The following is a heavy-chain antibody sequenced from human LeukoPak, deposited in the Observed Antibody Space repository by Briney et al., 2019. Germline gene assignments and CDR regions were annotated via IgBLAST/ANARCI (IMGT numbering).Heavy chain of an antibody. Sequence: GGSLRLSCAASGFTFSSYAMSWVRQAPGKGLEWVSYISSSGSTIYYADSVKGRFTISRDNAKNSLYLQMNSLRAEDTAVYYCARDLQFDSSGQWGQGTLVTVSS. D-gene: IGHD6-19*01. CDR3: ARDLQFDSSGQ. CDR1: GFTFSSYA. CDR2: ISSSGSTI. V-gene: IGHV3-48*04. J-gene: IGHJ4*02.